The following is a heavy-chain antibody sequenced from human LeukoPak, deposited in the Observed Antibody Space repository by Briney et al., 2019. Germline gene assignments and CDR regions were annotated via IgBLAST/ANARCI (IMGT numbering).Heavy chain of an antibody. Sequence: SVKVSCKASGGTFSSYAISWVRQAPGQGLEWMGRIIPILGIANYAQKFQGRVTITADKSTSTAYMELSSLRSEDTAVYYCARDPDYYGSGSYYQRTHCWFDPWGQGTLVTVSS. J-gene: IGHJ5*02. D-gene: IGHD3-10*01. V-gene: IGHV1-69*04. CDR3: ARDPDYYGSGSYYQRTHCWFDP. CDR2: IIPILGIA. CDR1: GGTFSSYA.